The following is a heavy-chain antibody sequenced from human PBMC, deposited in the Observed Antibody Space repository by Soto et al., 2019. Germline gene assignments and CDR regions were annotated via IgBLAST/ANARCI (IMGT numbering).Heavy chain of an antibody. CDR1: GGSIYSYY. Sequence: QVQLQESGPGLVKPSETLSLTCTVSGGSIYSYYWSWIRQPPGKGLEWIGSIYYSGSTNYNPSLKSLVTISTDTSKNQLSLRLSSVTAADTAVYYCARDLVFSWSGIYYFDYWGQGALVTVSS. J-gene: IGHJ4*02. CDR3: ARDLVFSWSGIYYFDY. CDR2: IYYSGST. V-gene: IGHV4-59*01. D-gene: IGHD3-3*01.